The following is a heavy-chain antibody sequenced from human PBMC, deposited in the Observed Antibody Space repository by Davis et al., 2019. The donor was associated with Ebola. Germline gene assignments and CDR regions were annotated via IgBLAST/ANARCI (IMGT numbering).Heavy chain of an antibody. D-gene: IGHD7-27*01. J-gene: IGHJ4*02. CDR2: INHSGST. CDR1: GGSFSGYY. CDR3: ARQLGIVGQFDY. V-gene: IGHV4-34*01. Sequence: SETLSLTCAVYGGSFSGYYWSWIRQPPGKGLEWIGEINHSGSTNYNPSLKSRVTISVDTSKNQFSLKLSSVTAADTAVYYCARQLGIVGQFDYWGQGTLVTVSS.